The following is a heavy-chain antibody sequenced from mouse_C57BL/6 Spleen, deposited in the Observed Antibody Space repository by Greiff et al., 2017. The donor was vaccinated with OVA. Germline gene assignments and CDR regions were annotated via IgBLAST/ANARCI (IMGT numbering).Heavy chain of an antibody. CDR3: ARADYGSSPTWFAY. CDR2: IYPSDSET. Sequence: VQLQQPGAELVRPGSSVKLSCKASGYTFTSYWMDWVKQRPGQGLEWIGNIYPSDSETHYNQKFKDKATLTVDKSSSTAYMQLSSLTSEDSAVYYCARADYGSSPTWFAYWGQGTLVTVSA. D-gene: IGHD1-1*01. V-gene: IGHV1-61*01. CDR1: GYTFTSYW. J-gene: IGHJ3*01.